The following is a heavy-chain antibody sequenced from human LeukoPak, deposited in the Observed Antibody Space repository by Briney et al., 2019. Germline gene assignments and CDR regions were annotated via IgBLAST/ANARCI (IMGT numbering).Heavy chain of an antibody. J-gene: IGHJ4*02. CDR2: IYTSGST. V-gene: IGHV4-61*02. CDR3: ARVAVGKGYPFDY. Sequence: SETLSFTCTVSGGSISSGSHYWTWIRQPAGKGLEWIGRIYTSGSTNYNPSLKSRVTISVDTSKNQFSLKLSSVTAADTAVYYCARVAVGKGYPFDYWGQGTLVTVSS. D-gene: IGHD5-18*01. CDR1: GGSISSGSHY.